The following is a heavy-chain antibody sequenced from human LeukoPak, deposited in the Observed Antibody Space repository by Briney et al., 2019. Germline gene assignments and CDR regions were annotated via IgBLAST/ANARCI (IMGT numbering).Heavy chain of an antibody. Sequence: GGSLRLSCAASGFAFSSYWMSWVRQAPGKGLEWVANIKQDGSEKYYVDSVKGRFTISRDNSKNTLYLEVISLTAEDTAVYYCAKDDAWLRFGEWSQGTLVTVSS. V-gene: IGHV3-7*03. CDR2: IKQDGSEK. CDR1: GFAFSSYW. CDR3: AKDDAWLRFGE. J-gene: IGHJ4*02. D-gene: IGHD3-10*01.